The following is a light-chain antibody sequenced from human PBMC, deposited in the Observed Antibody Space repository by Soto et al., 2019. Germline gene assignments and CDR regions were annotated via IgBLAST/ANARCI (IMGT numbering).Light chain of an antibody. J-gene: IGLJ1*01. CDR1: TSDVGDYNY. Sequence: QSVLTQPASVSGSPGQSITISCTGTTSDVGDYNYVSWYQQHPGKVPELLIYEVSNRPSGVSYRFSGSKSGNTASLTISGLQAEDEASYYCFSYTTSSAPYVFGTGTKVTVL. CDR2: EVS. CDR3: FSYTTSSAPYV. V-gene: IGLV2-14*01.